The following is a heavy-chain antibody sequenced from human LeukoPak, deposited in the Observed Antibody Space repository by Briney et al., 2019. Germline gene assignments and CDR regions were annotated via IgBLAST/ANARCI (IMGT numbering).Heavy chain of an antibody. CDR1: GFTFSNYA. J-gene: IGHJ4*02. CDR3: ARDRLGYSSGWSIDN. Sequence: GGSLRLSCAASGFTFSNYAMNWVRQAPGKGLEWVSSISGSGGSTYYADSVKGRFTISRDNSKNTLYLQMNSLRAEDTAVYYCARDRLGYSSGWSIDNWGQGTLVTVSS. D-gene: IGHD6-19*01. V-gene: IGHV3-23*01. CDR2: ISGSGGST.